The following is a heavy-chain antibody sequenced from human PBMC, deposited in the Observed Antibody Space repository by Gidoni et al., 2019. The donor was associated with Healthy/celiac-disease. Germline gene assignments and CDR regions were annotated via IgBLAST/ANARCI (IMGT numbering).Heavy chain of an antibody. J-gene: IGHJ4*02. D-gene: IGHD3-22*01. CDR2: IYYSGST. CDR1: GGSISSSSYY. CDR3: AQTGYYYDREDY. Sequence: QLQLQESGPGLVKPSETLSLTCTVSGGSISSSSYYWGWIRQPPGKGLEWIGSIYYSGSTYYNPSLKSRVTISVDTSKNQFSLKLSSVTAADTAVYYCAQTGYYYDREDYWGQGTLVTVSS. V-gene: IGHV4-39*07.